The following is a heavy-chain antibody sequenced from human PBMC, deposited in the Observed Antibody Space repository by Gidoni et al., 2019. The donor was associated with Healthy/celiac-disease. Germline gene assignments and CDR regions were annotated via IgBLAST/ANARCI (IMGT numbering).Heavy chain of an antibody. D-gene: IGHD6-19*01. CDR3: ARDAPGIAVAGTLGGYFDY. V-gene: IGHV3-33*01. J-gene: IGHJ4*02. CDR2: IWYDGSNK. Sequence: QVQLVESVGGVVQPGSSLRLSCAASGFTFRSYGMHWVRQAPGKGLEWVAVIWYDGSNKYYADSVKGRFTISRDNSKNTLYLQMNSLRAEDTAVYYCARDAPGIAVAGTLGGYFDYWGQGTLVTVSS. CDR1: GFTFRSYG.